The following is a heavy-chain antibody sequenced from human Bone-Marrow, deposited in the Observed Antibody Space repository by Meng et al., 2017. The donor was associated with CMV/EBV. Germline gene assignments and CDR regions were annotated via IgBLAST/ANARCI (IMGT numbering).Heavy chain of an antibody. J-gene: IGHJ4*02. V-gene: IGHV3-15*01. CDR2: IQSGGAT. CDR1: GFTFSSDW. D-gene: IGHD2-21*02. Sequence: CAASGFTFSSDWMNWVRQTPGKGLEWVGRIQSGGATDYAASVNGRFIVSRDDSKNTVYLQMNTLRTEDTAVYYCTADPPGDSPYFDYWGQGTLVTVSS. CDR3: TADPPGDSPYFDY.